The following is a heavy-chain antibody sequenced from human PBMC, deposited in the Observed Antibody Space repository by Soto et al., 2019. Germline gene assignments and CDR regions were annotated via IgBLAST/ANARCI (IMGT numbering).Heavy chain of an antibody. J-gene: IGHJ4*02. CDR2: INVNSGGT. V-gene: IGHV1-2*02. CDR1: GYTFPGNY. CDR3: ARGNKLSLYPQLDY. Sequence: QVQLVQSGAEVKKPGSSVKVSCKASGYTFPGNYMHWVRQAPGQGFEWMGWINVNSGGTKYAQKFQGGVTMTRDTSISTAYMELSRLRSDDTAVYYCARGNKLSLYPQLDYWGQGTLVTVSS. D-gene: IGHD3-16*02.